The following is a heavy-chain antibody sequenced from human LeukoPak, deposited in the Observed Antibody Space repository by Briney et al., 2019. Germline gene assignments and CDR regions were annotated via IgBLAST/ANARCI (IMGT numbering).Heavy chain of an antibody. D-gene: IGHD4-11*01. CDR2: INPNTGGT. J-gene: IGHJ6*03. V-gene: IGHV1-2*02. CDR1: GGTFSNYA. CDR3: AKAATVTTRYDYYYYYMDV. Sequence: GASVKVSCKASGGTFSNYAISWVRQAPGQGLEWMGWINPNTGGTNYAQKFRGRVTMTRDTSISTAYMEVTRLTFDDTAIYYCAKAATVTTRYDYYYYYMDVWGKGTTVTVSS.